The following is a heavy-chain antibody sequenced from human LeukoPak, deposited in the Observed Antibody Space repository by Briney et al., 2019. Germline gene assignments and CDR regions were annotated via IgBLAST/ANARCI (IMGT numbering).Heavy chain of an antibody. CDR2: IRQDGDET. D-gene: IGHD5-18*01. Sequence: QSGGSLRLSCVASGFTFNIYWMSWVRQAPGKGLEWVANIRQDGDETWYVDSVKGRFTISRDNAKNSLYLQMNSLRADDTAVYYCARESPYSYGSFDVEEYWGQGILVTVSS. CDR1: GFTFNIYW. J-gene: IGHJ4*02. V-gene: IGHV3-7*01. CDR3: ARESPYSYGSFDVEEY.